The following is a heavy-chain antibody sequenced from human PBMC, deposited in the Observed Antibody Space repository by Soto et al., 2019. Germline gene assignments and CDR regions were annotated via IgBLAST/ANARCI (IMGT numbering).Heavy chain of an antibody. D-gene: IGHD3-3*01. CDR1: GYTFSEYY. CDR3: ASHYDMWSGYLSPVDY. J-gene: IGHJ4*02. V-gene: IGHV3-11*01. Sequence: PGGSLRLCRAASGYTFSEYYMSWIRQAPGNGREWISYIDTSGTKIYYADSVKGRFTITRDNAKNSLYLEMKSLRDEDTAVYYCASHYDMWSGYLSPVDYWGKGNLVTVSS. CDR2: IDTSGTKI.